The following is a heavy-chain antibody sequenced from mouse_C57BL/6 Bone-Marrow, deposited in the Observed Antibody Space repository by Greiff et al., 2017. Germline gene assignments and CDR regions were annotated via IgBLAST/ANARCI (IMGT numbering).Heavy chain of an antibody. D-gene: IGHD1-1*01. Sequence: QVQLKESGAELARPGASVKLSCKASGYTFTSYGISWVKQRTGQGLEWIGDSYPRSGNTYYNEKFKGKATLTADKSSSTAYMELRSLTAEDSAVYFCARDVYETYWGQGTLVTVSA. J-gene: IGHJ3*01. CDR1: GYTFTSYG. CDR3: ARDVYETY. V-gene: IGHV1-81*01. CDR2: SYPRSGNT.